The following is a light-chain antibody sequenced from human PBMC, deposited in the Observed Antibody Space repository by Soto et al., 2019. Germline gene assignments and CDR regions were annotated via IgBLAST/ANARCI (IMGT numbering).Light chain of an antibody. CDR3: LQHNSYPSIT. Sequence: DIQMTQSPSSLPASVGDRVTITCRASQSITSLLNWYQQKPGKAPKLLIYAAYSLQSGVPSRFSGSGSGTEFTLTISSLQPEDFATYYCLQHNSYPSITFGQGTRLEIK. V-gene: IGKV1-17*01. CDR2: AAY. J-gene: IGKJ5*01. CDR1: QSITSL.